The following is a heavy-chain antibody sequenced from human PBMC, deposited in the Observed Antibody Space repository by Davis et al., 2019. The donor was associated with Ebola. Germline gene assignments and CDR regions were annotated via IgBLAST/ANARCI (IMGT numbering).Heavy chain of an antibody. CDR1: GGSISSHY. V-gene: IGHV4-59*11. J-gene: IGHJ4*02. CDR3: ARGGAYSGSYYFDS. Sequence: PSETLSLTCTVSGGSISSHYWSWIRQPPGKGLEWIGYIYYSGSTNYNPSLKSRVTISVDRSKNQFSLDLSSVTAADTAVYYCARGGAYSGSYYFDSWGQGTLVTVSS. D-gene: IGHD1-26*01. CDR2: IYYSGST.